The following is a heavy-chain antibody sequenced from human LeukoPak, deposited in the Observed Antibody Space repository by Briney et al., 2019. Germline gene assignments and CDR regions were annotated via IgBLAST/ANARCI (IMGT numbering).Heavy chain of an antibody. D-gene: IGHD2-15*01. J-gene: IGHJ6*02. CDR1: GFTFSSYS. V-gene: IGHV3-21*01. CDR2: ISSRSSYI. Sequence: GGSLRLSCAASGFTFSSYSMNWVRPAPGEGLEWVSSISSRSSYIYYADSVKGRFTISRDNAKNSLYLQMNSLRAEDTAVYYCARNAAANYGMDGWSQATTVTVS. CDR3: ARNAAANYGMDG.